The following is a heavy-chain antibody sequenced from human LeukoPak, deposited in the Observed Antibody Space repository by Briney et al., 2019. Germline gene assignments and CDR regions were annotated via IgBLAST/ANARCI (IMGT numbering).Heavy chain of an antibody. CDR2: INHSGST. V-gene: IGHV4-34*01. J-gene: IGHJ4*02. CDR3: ASFNSRARGTAMVTGFDY. D-gene: IGHD5-18*01. CDR1: GGSFSGYY. Sequence: SETLSLTCAVYGGSFSGYYWSWIRQPPGKGLEWIGEINHSGSTNYNPSLKSRVTISVDTSKNQFSLKLSSVTAADTAVYYCASFNSRARGTAMVTGFDYWGQGTLVIVSS.